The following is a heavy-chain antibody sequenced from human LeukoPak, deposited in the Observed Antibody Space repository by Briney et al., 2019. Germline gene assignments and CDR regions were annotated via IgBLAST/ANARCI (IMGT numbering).Heavy chain of an antibody. CDR2: ICYSGST. D-gene: IGHD3-22*01. CDR1: GGSISSSSYY. Sequence: PSETLSLTCTVSGGSISSSSYYWGWIRQPPGKGLEWIGSICYSGSTYYNPSLKSRVTISVDTSKNQFSLKLSSVTAADTAVYYCARLREYRTYYYDSSGYYPFDYWGQGTLVTVSS. CDR3: ARLREYRTYYYDSSGYYPFDY. V-gene: IGHV4-39*01. J-gene: IGHJ4*02.